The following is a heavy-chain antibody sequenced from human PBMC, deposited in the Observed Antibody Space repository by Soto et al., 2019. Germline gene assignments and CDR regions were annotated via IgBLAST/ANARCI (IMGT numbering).Heavy chain of an antibody. V-gene: IGHV1-8*01. J-gene: IGHJ4*02. D-gene: IGHD2-15*01. CDR2: MQPSTGRT. CDR3: ARVVSAVVGY. CDR1: GYSFTSLD. Sequence: ASVKVSCKASGYSFTSLDINWVRQTAGQGLEWMGWMQPSTGRTGYAQKFQGRVTMTRDTSINTAYMELTTLTSDDTAFYYCARVVSAVVGYWGQGCLVIVSS.